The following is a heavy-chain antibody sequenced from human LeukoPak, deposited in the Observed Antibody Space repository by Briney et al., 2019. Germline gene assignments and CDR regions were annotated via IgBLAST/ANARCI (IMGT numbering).Heavy chain of an antibody. J-gene: IGHJ2*01. CDR2: IVVGSGNT. CDR3: AADSWVRGVTTSSRYNWYFDL. Sequence: GTSVKVSCKASGFTFTSSAMQWVRQARGQRLEWIGWIVVGSGNTNYAQKFQERVTITRDMFTSTAYMELSSLRSEDTAVYYCAADSWVRGVTTSSRYNWYFDLWGRGTLVTVSS. CDR1: GFTFTSSA. D-gene: IGHD4-17*01. V-gene: IGHV1-58*02.